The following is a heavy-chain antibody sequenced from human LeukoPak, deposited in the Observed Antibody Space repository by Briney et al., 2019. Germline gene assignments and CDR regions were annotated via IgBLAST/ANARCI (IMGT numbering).Heavy chain of an antibody. V-gene: IGHV3-43*01. J-gene: IGHJ4*02. CDR2: ISWDGTP. CDR3: VKDLSYESSGYVFDY. CDR1: GFTFEDYT. Sequence: PGGSLRLSCAASGFTFEDYTMHWVRQAPGKTLEWVSLISWDGTPYYRDSVKGRFSISRDNSKNFLYLQMDTLRSEDTAFYYCVKDLSYESSGYVFDYWGQGTLVTVSS. D-gene: IGHD3-22*01.